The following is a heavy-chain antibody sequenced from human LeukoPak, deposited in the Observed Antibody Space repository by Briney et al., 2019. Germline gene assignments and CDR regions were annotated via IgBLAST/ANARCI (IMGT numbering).Heavy chain of an antibody. CDR3: ARHSFISYGPYFDY. D-gene: IGHD4-17*01. V-gene: IGHV4-38-2*01. CDR2: IYHSGST. Sequence: SETLSLTCAVSGYSISSGYYWGWIRHPPGKGLEWIGSIYHSGSTYYNPSLKSRVTISVDTSKNQLSLKLSSVTAADTAVYYCARHSFISYGPYFDYWGQGTLVTVSS. CDR1: GYSISSGYY. J-gene: IGHJ4*02.